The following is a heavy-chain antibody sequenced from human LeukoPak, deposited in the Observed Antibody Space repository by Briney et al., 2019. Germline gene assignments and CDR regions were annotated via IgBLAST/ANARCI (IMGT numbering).Heavy chain of an antibody. Sequence: GGSLRLSCAASGFTFSSYWMSWVRQAPGKGLEWVANIKQDGSETYHVDSVKGRFTISRDNAKDSLYLEMNSLRAEDTAVYYCARGGQAGTGDLWGQGTLVTVSS. J-gene: IGHJ5*02. CDR2: IKQDGSET. CDR1: GFTFSSYW. D-gene: IGHD3-10*01. CDR3: ARGGQAGTGDL. V-gene: IGHV3-7*01.